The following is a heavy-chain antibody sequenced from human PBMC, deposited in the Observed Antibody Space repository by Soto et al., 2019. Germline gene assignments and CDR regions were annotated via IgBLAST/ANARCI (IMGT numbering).Heavy chain of an antibody. Sequence: SETLSLTCAVYGGSFSGYYWSWIRQPPEKGQEWIGEINHSGSTNYNPSLKSRVTISVDTSKNQFSLKLSSVTAADTAVYYCARDTKGIAAAGTIHGMDVWGQGTTVTVSS. CDR2: INHSGST. V-gene: IGHV4-34*01. D-gene: IGHD6-13*01. CDR1: GGSFSGYY. CDR3: ARDTKGIAAAGTIHGMDV. J-gene: IGHJ6*02.